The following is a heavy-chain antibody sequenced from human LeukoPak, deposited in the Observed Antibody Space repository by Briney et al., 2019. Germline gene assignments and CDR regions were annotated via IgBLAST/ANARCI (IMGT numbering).Heavy chain of an antibody. V-gene: IGHV6-1*01. CDR1: GDSVSRDSVA. CDR2: TYYKSAWYS. D-gene: IGHD6-19*01. Sequence: SQTLSLTCAISGDSVSRDSVAWNWIRQSPSRGLEWLGRTYYKSAWYSDYTVSVKGRITINPDSSKNQFSLQLNSVTPEDTAVYYCARGTGWPQFDYWGQGTLVTVSS. J-gene: IGHJ4*02. CDR3: ARGTGWPQFDY.